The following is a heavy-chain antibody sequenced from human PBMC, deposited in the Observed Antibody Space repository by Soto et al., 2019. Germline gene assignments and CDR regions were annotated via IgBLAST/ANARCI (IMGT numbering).Heavy chain of an antibody. CDR1: GFTFSSYG. Sequence: GGSLRLSCAASGFTFSSYGMHWVRQAPGKGLEWVAVISYDGSDKYYADSVKGRITISRDNSKNTLYLQINSHRAEDTAVYYRAGGGVPHIVAVTASKEFDYWGEGTLVTVSS. V-gene: IGHV3-30*03. D-gene: IGHD2-21*02. J-gene: IGHJ4*02. CDR3: AGGGVPHIVAVTASKEFDY. CDR2: ISYDGSDK.